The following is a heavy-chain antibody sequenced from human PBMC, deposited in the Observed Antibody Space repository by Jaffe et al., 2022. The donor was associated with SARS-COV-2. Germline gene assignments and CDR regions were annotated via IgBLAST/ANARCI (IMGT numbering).Heavy chain of an antibody. J-gene: IGHJ4*02. D-gene: IGHD6-13*01. CDR3: ARSCAPGRCSSSWYNILAGGYFDY. CDR1: GFTFSSYA. Sequence: QVQLVESGGGVVQPGRSLRLSCAASGFTFSSYAMHWVRQAPGKGLEWVAVISYDGSNKYYADSVKGRFTISRDNSKNTLYLQMNSLRAEDTAVYYCARSCAPGRCSSSWYNILAGGYFDYWGQGTLVTVSS. CDR2: ISYDGSNK. V-gene: IGHV3-30-3*01.